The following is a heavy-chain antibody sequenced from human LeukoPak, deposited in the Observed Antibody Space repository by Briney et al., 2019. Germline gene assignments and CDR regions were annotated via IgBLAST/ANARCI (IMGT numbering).Heavy chain of an antibody. CDR3: ARGASTSHDY. CDR2: IYYSGST. J-gene: IGHJ4*02. V-gene: IGHV4-59*01. D-gene: IGHD5-24*01. Sequence: PSQTLSLTCTVSGGSISSYYWSWIRQPPGKGLEWSGYIYYSGSTNYNPSLKSRVTISVDTSKDQFSLKLSSVTAADTAVYYCARGASTSHDYWGQGTLVTVSS. CDR1: GGSISSYY.